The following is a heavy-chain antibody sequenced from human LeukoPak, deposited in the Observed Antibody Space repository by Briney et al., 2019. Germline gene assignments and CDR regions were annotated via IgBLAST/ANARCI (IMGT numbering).Heavy chain of an antibody. Sequence: GESLKISCEGLGCSFSTYWSAWARPRPGKGLEWMGIIYPDGSETRYDPSFEGQVTISADRSTSTAYLQWSSLRASDTAMYYCARASRDGYNQNFDHWGQGTLVTVSS. V-gene: IGHV5-51*01. CDR2: IYPDGSET. CDR1: GCSFSTYW. CDR3: ARASRDGYNQNFDH. J-gene: IGHJ4*02. D-gene: IGHD5-24*01.